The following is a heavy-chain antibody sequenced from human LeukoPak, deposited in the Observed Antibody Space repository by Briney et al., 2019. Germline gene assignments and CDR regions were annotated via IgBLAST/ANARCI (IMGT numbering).Heavy chain of an antibody. D-gene: IGHD5-18*01. Sequence: GGSLRLSCAASGFTFSSYAMNWVRRAPGKGLEWVSVISGSDGSTYYADSVKGRFTISRDNSKNTLYLQMNSLRAEDTAVYYCAKGGRIQLWAIDYWGQGTLVTVSS. V-gene: IGHV3-23*01. J-gene: IGHJ4*02. CDR3: AKGGRIQLWAIDY. CDR1: GFTFSSYA. CDR2: ISGSDGST.